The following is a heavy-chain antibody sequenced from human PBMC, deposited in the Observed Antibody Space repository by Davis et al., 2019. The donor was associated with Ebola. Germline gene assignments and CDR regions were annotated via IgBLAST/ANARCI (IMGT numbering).Heavy chain of an antibody. CDR3: ARDPGITMIVVVPDY. CDR1: GFTFSNAW. V-gene: IGHV3-15*01. Sequence: GESLKISCAASGFTFSNAWMSWVRQAPGKGLEWVGRIKSKTDGGTTEYAASVKGRFTISRDDSKSIAYLQMNSLKTEDTAVYYCARDPGITMIVVVPDYWGQGTLVTVSS. CDR2: IKSKTDGGTT. J-gene: IGHJ4*02. D-gene: IGHD3-22*01.